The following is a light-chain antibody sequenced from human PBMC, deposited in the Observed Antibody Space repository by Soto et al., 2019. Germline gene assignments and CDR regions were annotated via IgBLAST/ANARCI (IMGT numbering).Light chain of an antibody. V-gene: IGKV1-39*01. Sequence: DIQMTQSPSSLSASVGDTVIITCRASQSIAMFSSWYQQKSGKAPTLLIYRSSTLQNGVPSRFSGSGSGTYFTLTISSLQLEDFATYYCQQNYSPPLTFGGGTKVEMK. CDR3: QQNYSPPLT. CDR1: QSIAMF. CDR2: RSS. J-gene: IGKJ4*01.